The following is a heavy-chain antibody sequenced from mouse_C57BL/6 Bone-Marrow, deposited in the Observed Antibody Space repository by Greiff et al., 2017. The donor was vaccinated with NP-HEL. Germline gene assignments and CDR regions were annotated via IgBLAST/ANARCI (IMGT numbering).Heavy chain of an antibody. D-gene: IGHD1-1*01. CDR1: GYTFTDYY. Sequence: EVKLQQSGPELVKPGASVKISCKASGYTFTDYYMNWVKQSHGKSLEWIGDINPNNGGTSYNQKFKGKATLTVDKSSSTAYMELRSLTSEDSAVYYCATTTVVATDYAMDYWGQGTSVTVSS. CDR2: INPNNGGT. V-gene: IGHV1-26*01. J-gene: IGHJ4*01. CDR3: ATTTVVATDYAMDY.